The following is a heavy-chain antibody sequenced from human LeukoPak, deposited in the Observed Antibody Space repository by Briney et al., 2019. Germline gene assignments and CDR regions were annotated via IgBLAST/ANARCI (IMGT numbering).Heavy chain of an antibody. Sequence: GGSLRLSCAASGFTFSSYAMSWVRQAPGKGLEWVSAISGSGGSTYYADSVKGRFTISRDNAKNSLYLQMNSLRAEDTAVYYCATPGEDYGDFSFDYWGQGTLVTVSS. V-gene: IGHV3-23*01. D-gene: IGHD4-17*01. CDR3: ATPGEDYGDFSFDY. CDR2: ISGSGGST. J-gene: IGHJ4*02. CDR1: GFTFSSYA.